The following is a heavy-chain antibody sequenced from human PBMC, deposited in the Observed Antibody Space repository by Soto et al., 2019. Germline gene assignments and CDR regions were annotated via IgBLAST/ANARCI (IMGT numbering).Heavy chain of an antibody. CDR1: VITFGNYG. CDR2: ISGGGGST. CDR3: AKGFIVVVTVIRPDDAFDA. V-gene: IGHV3-23*01. Sequence: GGAPRLSWTASVITFGNYGMNWVRQAPGKGLESVSGISGGGGSTYYADSVKGRFTISRDPSKNTIFLEMNSLRAEDTAVYYCAKGFIVVVTVIRPDDAFDAWGQGTLVTVSS. D-gene: IGHD2-21*02. J-gene: IGHJ5*01.